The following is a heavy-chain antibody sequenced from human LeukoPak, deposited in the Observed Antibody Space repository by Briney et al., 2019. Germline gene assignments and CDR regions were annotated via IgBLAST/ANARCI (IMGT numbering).Heavy chain of an antibody. Sequence: GASVKVSCKASGYTFTGYYMHWVRQAPGQGLEWMGWTNPNSGGTNYAQKFQGWVTMTRDTSISTAYMELSRLRSDDTAVYYCARTYSSGYERWFDPWGQGTLVTVSS. CDR1: GYTFTGYY. D-gene: IGHD3-22*01. CDR2: TNPNSGGT. V-gene: IGHV1-2*04. J-gene: IGHJ5*02. CDR3: ARTYSSGYERWFDP.